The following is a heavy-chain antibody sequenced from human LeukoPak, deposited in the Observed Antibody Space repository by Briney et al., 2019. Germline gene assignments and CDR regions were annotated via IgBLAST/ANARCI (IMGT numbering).Heavy chain of an antibody. J-gene: IGHJ3*02. CDR1: GGSISSGGYY. D-gene: IGHD5-12*01. V-gene: IGHV4-31*03. CDR2: IYYSGST. Sequence: SETLSLTCTVSGGSISSGGYYWSWIRQHPGKGLEWIAYIYYSGSTYYNPSLKSRVTISVYTSKNQFSLKLGSVTAADTAIYYCARHSRSAYSGYENAFDIWGQGTVVTVSS. CDR3: ARHSRSAYSGYENAFDI.